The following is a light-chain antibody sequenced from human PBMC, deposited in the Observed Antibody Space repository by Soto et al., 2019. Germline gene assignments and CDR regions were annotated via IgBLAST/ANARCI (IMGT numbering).Light chain of an antibody. Sequence: QSVLTQPPSASGSPGQSVTISCTGTSSDVGGYNYVSWYQQHPGKAPKHMIYEVSKRPSGVPDRFSGSKPGNTASLTVSGLQAEDEADYYCSSYAGSNNLVFGGGTKLTVL. V-gene: IGLV2-8*01. CDR1: SSDVGGYNY. CDR2: EVS. CDR3: SSYAGSNNLV. J-gene: IGLJ2*01.